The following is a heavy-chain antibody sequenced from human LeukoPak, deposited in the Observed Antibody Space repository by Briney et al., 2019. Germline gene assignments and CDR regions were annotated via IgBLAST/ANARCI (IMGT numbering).Heavy chain of an antibody. V-gene: IGHV5-51*01. CDR1: GYSFATYW. J-gene: IGHJ3*02. CDR2: IYPSDSDT. Sequence: GESLKISCKGSGYSFATYWIGWVRQMPGKGLEWMGIIYPSDSDTRYNPAFQGQVTISADKSFAYLQWTSLKASDTAMYYCARPLTVGASHDAFDIWGQGTLVTVSS. D-gene: IGHD1-26*01. CDR3: ARPLTVGASHDAFDI.